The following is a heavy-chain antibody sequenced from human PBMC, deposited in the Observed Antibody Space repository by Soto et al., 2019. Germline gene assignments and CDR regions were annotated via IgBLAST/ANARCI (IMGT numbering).Heavy chain of an antibody. CDR2: IYWNDDK. V-gene: IGHV2-5*01. J-gene: IGHJ5*02. Sequence: QITLKESGPTLVKPTQTLTLTCTFSGFSLSTSGVGVGWIRQPPGKALEWLALIYWNDDKRYSPSLKSRLTITKDTSKNQVVLTMTNMDPVDTATYYCAHRRTGEVPAAISNWFDPWGQGTLVTVSS. CDR3: AHRRTGEVPAAISNWFDP. CDR1: GFSLSTSGVG. D-gene: IGHD2-2*01.